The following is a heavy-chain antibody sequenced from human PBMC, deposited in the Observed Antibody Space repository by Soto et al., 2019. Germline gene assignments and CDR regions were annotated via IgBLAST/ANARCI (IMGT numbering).Heavy chain of an antibody. CDR2: ISYDGSNK. V-gene: IGHV3-30-3*01. Sequence: GSLRLSCAASGFTFSSYAMHWVRQAPGKGLEWVAVISYDGSNKYYADSVKGRFTISRDNSKNTLYLQMNSLRAEDTAVYYCARDGDSLSLKKQWLAYYYYGMDVWGQGTTVTV. D-gene: IGHD6-19*01. J-gene: IGHJ6*02. CDR3: ARDGDSLSLKKQWLAYYYYGMDV. CDR1: GFTFSSYA.